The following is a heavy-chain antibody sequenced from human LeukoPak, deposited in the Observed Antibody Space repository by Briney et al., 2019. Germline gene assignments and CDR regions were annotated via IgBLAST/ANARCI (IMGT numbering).Heavy chain of an antibody. CDR3: ARGHLYDSSEYNLGY. D-gene: IGHD3-22*01. V-gene: IGHV3-21*01. CDR1: GFTFSSYS. Sequence: GGSPRLSCAASGFTFSSYSMNWVRQGPGKGLEWVSSISSSSSYIYYADSVRGRFTISRDKAKNSLYLQMHSLRAEETAVYYCARGHLYDSSEYNLGYWGQGTLVSVSS. CDR2: ISSSSSYI. J-gene: IGHJ4*02.